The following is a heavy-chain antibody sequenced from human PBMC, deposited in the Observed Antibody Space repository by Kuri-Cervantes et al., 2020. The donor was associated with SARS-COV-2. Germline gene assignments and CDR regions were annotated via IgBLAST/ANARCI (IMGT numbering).Heavy chain of an antibody. CDR2: IWYDGSNK. V-gene: IGHV3-33*08. D-gene: IGHD3-10*01. J-gene: IGHJ4*02. Sequence: GGSLRLSCAASGFTFSSYSMNWVRQAPGKGLEWVAVIWYDGSNKYYADSVKGRFTISRDNSKNTLYLQMNSLRAEDTAVYYCARDLAFGDLPGGYWGQGTRVTVSS. CDR1: GFTFSSYS. CDR3: ARDLAFGDLPGGY.